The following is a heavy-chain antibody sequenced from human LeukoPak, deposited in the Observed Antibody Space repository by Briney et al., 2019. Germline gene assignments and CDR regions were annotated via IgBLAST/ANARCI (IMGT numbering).Heavy chain of an antibody. CDR1: GGSFSGYY. V-gene: IGHV4-34*01. J-gene: IGHJ6*03. Sequence: PSETLSLTCAVYGGSFSGYYWSWIRPPPGKGLEWIGEINHSGSTNYNPSLKSRVTISVDTSKNQFSLKLSSVTAADTAVYYCARLSGYYSPGLHYYYYYYMDVWGKGTMVTVSS. CDR2: INHSGST. D-gene: IGHD3-3*01. CDR3: ARLSGYYSPGLHYYYYYYMDV.